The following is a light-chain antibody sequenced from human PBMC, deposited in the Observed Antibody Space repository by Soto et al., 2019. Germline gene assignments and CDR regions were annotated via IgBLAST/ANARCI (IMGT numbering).Light chain of an antibody. CDR1: SSDVGDYDY. J-gene: IGLJ2*01. Sequence: QSALTQPASVSGSPGQSITISCTGTSSDVGDYDYVSWYQQHPGKASTLIIYEVSDRPSGISIGFSGSKSGNTGSLNISGFQAEDEADSYCPPYRRSSGPVVFGGGTKLTVL. CDR3: PPYRRSSGPVV. V-gene: IGLV2-14*01. CDR2: EVS.